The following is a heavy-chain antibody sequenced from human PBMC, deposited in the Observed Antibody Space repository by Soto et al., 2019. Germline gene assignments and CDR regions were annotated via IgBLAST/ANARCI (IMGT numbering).Heavy chain of an antibody. CDR1: GYTFTSYA. Sequence: QVQLVQSGAEEKKPGASVKDSCKASGYTFTSYAMHWVRQAPGQRLEWLGWINAGNGNTKYSQKFQGRVTITRDTPASTAYMQLSSLRSEDTALYYCTSDILFDDCGQGALVTVSS. CDR2: INAGNGNT. V-gene: IGHV1-3*05. CDR3: TSDILFDD. J-gene: IGHJ4*02. D-gene: IGHD2-15*01.